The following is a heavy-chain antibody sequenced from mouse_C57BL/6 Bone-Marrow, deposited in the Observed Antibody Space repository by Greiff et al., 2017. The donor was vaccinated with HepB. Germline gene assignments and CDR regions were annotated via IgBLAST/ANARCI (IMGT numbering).Heavy chain of an antibody. Sequence: QVQLQQSGAELARPGASVKLSCKASGYTFTSYGISWVKQRTGQGLEWIGEIYPRSGNTYYNEKVKGKATLTADKSSSTAYMKLRSLTSEDSAVYFCVYYGSSLYWGQGTTLTVSS. D-gene: IGHD1-1*01. J-gene: IGHJ2*01. CDR2: IYPRSGNT. V-gene: IGHV1-81*01. CDR3: VYYGSSLY. CDR1: GYTFTSYG.